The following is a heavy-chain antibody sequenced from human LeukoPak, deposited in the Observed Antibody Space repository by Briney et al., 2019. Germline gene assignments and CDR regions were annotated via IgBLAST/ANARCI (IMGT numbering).Heavy chain of an antibody. D-gene: IGHD2/OR15-2a*01. CDR2: IKQDGSEK. V-gene: IGHV3-7*01. Sequence: GGSLRLSCAASGFTFSIYGMHWVRQAPGKGLEWVANIKQDGSEKYYVDSVKGRFTISRDNAKNSLYLQMNSLRAEDTAVYYCARDVIVMRFDPWGQGTLVTVSS. CDR3: ARDVIVMRFDP. CDR1: GFTFSIYG. J-gene: IGHJ5*02.